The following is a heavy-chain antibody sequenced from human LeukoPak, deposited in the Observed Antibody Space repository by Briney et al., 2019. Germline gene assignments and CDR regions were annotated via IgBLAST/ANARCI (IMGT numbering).Heavy chain of an antibody. Sequence: ASVKVSCKASGGTFSSYAISWVRQAPGQGLEWMGGIIPIFGTANYAQKFQGRVTMTRDTSTSTVYMELSSLRSEDTAVYYCARGAPGIAVAGHYNWGQGTLVTVSS. V-gene: IGHV1-69*05. D-gene: IGHD6-19*01. CDR3: ARGAPGIAVAGHYN. J-gene: IGHJ4*02. CDR1: GGTFSSYA. CDR2: IIPIFGTA.